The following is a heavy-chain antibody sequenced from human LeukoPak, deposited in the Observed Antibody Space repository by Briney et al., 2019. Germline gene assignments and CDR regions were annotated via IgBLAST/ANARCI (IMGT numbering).Heavy chain of an antibody. CDR3: ARRSSWLKAFDI. J-gene: IGHJ3*02. D-gene: IGHD6-13*01. Sequence: SETLSLTCTVSGGSISSYYWSWIRQPPAKGLEWIGYIYYSGSTNYNPSLKSRVTISVDTSKNQFSLKLSSVTAADTAVYYCARRSSWLKAFDIWGQGTMVTVSS. CDR1: GGSISSYY. CDR2: IYYSGST. V-gene: IGHV4-59*08.